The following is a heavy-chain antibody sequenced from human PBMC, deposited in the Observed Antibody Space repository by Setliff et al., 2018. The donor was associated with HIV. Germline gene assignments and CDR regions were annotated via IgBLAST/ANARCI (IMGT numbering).Heavy chain of an antibody. V-gene: IGHV4-34*01. Sequence: PSETLSLTCAVYGGSLSGYYWSWIRQAPGKGLEWIGEINHRGRTRYNPSLKSRVTISVETSKNQFSLRVNSVTAADTAFYYCAREDYYYYGMDVWGQGTTVTVSS. J-gene: IGHJ6*02. CDR1: GGSLSGYY. CDR2: INHRGRT. CDR3: AREDYYYYGMDV.